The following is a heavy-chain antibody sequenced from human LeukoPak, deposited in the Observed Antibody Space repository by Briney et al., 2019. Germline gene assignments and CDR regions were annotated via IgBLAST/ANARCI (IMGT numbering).Heavy chain of an antibody. CDR3: ARGNWNDAGGDF. CDR1: GYSISSGFH. V-gene: IGHV4-38-2*01. Sequence: SETLSLTCVVSGYSISSGFHWGWIRQPPGKGLEWIGSIYRSGTTYYNPSPKSRVTISVDTSKNQFSLKLTSVTAADTAVYYCARGNWNDAGGDFWGQGTLVTVSS. D-gene: IGHD1-1*01. J-gene: IGHJ4*02. CDR2: IYRSGTT.